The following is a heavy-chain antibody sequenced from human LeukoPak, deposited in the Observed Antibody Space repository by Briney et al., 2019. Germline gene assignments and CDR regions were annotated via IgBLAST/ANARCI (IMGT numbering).Heavy chain of an antibody. J-gene: IGHJ3*02. D-gene: IGHD3-16*01. CDR1: GFTFGNYL. Sequence: PGGSLRLSCAASGFTFGNYLMHWVRQAPGKGLEWVSYITGKSDTIYYADSVKGRFIISRDNAKNSLYLQMNSLKAEDTAIYYCVRDHAYAFDMWGQGTRVTVSS. V-gene: IGHV3-48*01. CDR3: VRDHAYAFDM. CDR2: ITGKSDTI.